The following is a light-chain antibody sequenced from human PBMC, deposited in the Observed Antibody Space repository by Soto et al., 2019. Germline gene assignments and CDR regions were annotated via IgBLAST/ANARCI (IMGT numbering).Light chain of an antibody. CDR3: QRNYNAPFT. CDR2: SAS. CDR1: QYIRND. V-gene: IGKV1-27*01. Sequence: IQMTQSPSSLSASVGDRVTITCRASQYIRNDLSWYQHKPGKAPKLLIYSASNLQSGVPSRFSGSGSGTDFTLTISSLQPEDVATYYGQRNYNAPFTFGHGTKVDIK. J-gene: IGKJ3*01.